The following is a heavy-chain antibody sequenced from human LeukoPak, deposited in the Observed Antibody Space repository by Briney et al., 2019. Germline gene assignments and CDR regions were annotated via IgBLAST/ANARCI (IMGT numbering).Heavy chain of an antibody. CDR1: GGSISSYY. CDR2: IYYSGST. J-gene: IGHJ5*02. Sequence: PSETLSLTCTVSGGSISSYYWSWIRQPPGKGLEWIGYIYYSGSTNYNPSLKSRVTISVDTSKNQFSLNVRSVTAADTAVYYCARTHDSAAAGLDPWGQGSLVTVSS. V-gene: IGHV4-59*08. CDR3: ARTHDSAAAGLDP. D-gene: IGHD6-13*01.